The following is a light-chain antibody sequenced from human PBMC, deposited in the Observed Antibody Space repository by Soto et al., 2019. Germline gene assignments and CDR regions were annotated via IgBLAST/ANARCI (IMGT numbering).Light chain of an antibody. Sequence: EIVMTQSPATLSVSPGERATFSCRASQSVRSSLAWYQQKPGQAPRLLIYGASTRATGIPARFSGSGSETDFTLTISSLQSEDFAVYYCQQYNNWPPITFGQGTRLEIK. CDR1: QSVRSS. V-gene: IGKV3-15*01. J-gene: IGKJ5*01. CDR2: GAS. CDR3: QQYNNWPPIT.